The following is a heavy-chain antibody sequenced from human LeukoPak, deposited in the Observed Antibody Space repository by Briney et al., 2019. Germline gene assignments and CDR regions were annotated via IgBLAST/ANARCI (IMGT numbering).Heavy chain of an antibody. CDR1: GFTFSSYA. V-gene: IGHV3-30*04. CDR2: ISYDGSNK. J-gene: IGHJ4*02. CDR3: ANYNWNDY. D-gene: IGHD1-1*01. Sequence: GGSLRLSCAASGFTFSSYAMHWVRQAPGKGLEWVAVISYDGSNKYYADSVKGRFTISRDNSKNTLYLQMNSLRAEDTAVYYCANYNWNDYWGQGTLVTVSS.